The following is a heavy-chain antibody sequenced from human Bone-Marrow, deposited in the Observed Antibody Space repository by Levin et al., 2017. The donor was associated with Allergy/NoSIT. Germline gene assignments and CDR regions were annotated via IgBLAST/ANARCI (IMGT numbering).Heavy chain of an antibody. D-gene: IGHD3-3*01. CDR2: MNPNSGNT. CDR1: GYTFTSYD. V-gene: IGHV1-8*01. CDR3: ARGYDFWSGEQTLYYYYGMDV. J-gene: IGHJ6*02. Sequence: ASVKVSCKASGYTFTSYDINWVRQATGQGLEWMGWMNPNSGNTGYAQKFQGRVTMTRNTSISTAYMELSSLRSEDTAVYYCARGYDFWSGEQTLYYYYGMDVWGQGTTVTVSS.